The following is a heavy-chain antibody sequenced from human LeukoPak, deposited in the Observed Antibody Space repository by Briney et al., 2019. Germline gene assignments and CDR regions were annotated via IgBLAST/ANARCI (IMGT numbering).Heavy chain of an antibody. CDR2: INHSGST. D-gene: IGHD3-3*01. CDR1: GGSFSGYY. CDR3: ARGRSIFGP. J-gene: IGHJ4*02. Sequence: NASETLSLTCAVYGGSFSGYYWSWIRQPPGKGLEWIGEINHSGSTNYNPSLKSRVTIPVDTSKNQFSLKLSSVTAADTAVYYCARGRSIFGPWGQGTLVTVSS. V-gene: IGHV4-34*01.